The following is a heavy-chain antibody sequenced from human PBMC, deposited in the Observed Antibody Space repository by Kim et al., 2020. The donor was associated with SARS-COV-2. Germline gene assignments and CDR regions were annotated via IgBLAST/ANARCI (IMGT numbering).Heavy chain of an antibody. D-gene: IGHD2-8*01. CDR3: AKDNERGAFDI. J-gene: IGHJ3*02. V-gene: IGHV3-33*03. Sequence: GGSLRLSCAASGFTLITYSMHWFRQAPGKGLEWVAVIWYDGSREYYADSVKGRFTISRDTSKNTLDLQMNSLRAEDTAVYYCAKDNERGAFDIWGHGTMVTVSS. CDR1: GFTLITYS. CDR2: IWYDGSRE.